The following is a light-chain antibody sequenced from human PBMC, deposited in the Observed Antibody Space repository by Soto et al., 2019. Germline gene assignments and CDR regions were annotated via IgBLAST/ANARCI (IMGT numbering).Light chain of an antibody. CDR2: KVS. J-gene: IGKJ2*01. CDR1: QGLVYSDGNTY. CDR3: MQATHWPPYT. Sequence: EVVMTQSPRNLPVTLGQPASISCWSSQGLVYSDGNTYLNWFQQRPGHSPRRLLYKVSFRDSGVPDRFSGSGLGTAFTLTISRVEAEDVGIYYCMQATHWPPYTFGQGTKLEIK. V-gene: IGKV2-30*01.